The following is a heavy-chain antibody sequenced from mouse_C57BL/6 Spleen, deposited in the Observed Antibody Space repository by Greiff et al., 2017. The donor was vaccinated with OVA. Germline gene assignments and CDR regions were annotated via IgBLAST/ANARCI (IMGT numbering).Heavy chain of an antibody. Sequence: QVQLQQPGAELVKPGASVKLSCKASGYTFTSYWMQWVKQRPGQGLEWIGEIDPSDSYTNYNQKFKGKATLTVDTSSSTAYMQLSSLTSEDSAVYYCARDYGSPAYWGQGTLVTVSA. CDR1: GYTFTSYW. CDR3: ARDYGSPAY. D-gene: IGHD1-1*01. V-gene: IGHV1-50*01. J-gene: IGHJ3*01. CDR2: IDPSDSYT.